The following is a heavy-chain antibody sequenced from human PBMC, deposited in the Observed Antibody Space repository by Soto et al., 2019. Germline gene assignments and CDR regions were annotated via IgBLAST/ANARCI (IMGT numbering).Heavy chain of an antibody. CDR2: ISGSGGST. CDR3: AKDRIDRDYSYYYYYMDV. Sequence: GGSLRLSCAASGFTFSSYAMSWVRQAPGKGLEWVSAISGSGGSTYYADSVKGRFTISRDNSKNTLYLQMNSLRAEDTAVYYCAKDRIDRDYSYYYYYMDVWGKGTTVTVSS. D-gene: IGHD4-4*01. CDR1: GFTFSSYA. V-gene: IGHV3-23*01. J-gene: IGHJ6*03.